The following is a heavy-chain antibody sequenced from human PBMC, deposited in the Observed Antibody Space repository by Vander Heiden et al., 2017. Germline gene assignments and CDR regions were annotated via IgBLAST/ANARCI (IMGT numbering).Heavy chain of an antibody. CDR1: GGSITSSSYF. CDR3: ARLREVGYARGSGGGYFDY. J-gene: IGHJ4*02. CDR2: IYDSGTT. Sequence: QLQLQESGPGLVKPSETLSLTCTVSGGSITSSSYFWGWIRQPPGKGLEWIGIIYDSGTTYYNPSLKSRVTISIDTSKNQFSLKLSSVTVADTAVFYCARLREVGYARGSGGGYFDYWGQGTLVTVSS. V-gene: IGHV4-39*01. D-gene: IGHD5-12*01.